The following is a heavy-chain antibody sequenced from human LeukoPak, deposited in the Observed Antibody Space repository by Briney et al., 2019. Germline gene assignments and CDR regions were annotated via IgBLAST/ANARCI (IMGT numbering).Heavy chain of an antibody. Sequence: GGSLRLSCEASGFIFSHYGMHRVRQAPGKGLEWVAVIWSDGSNRFYAGSVKGRFTISRDNSQNTVFLEMDSLRAEDTAMYYCARDAQRGFDYSNSLKYWGHGTLVTVSS. CDR2: IWSDGSNR. CDR3: ARDAQRGFDYSNSLKY. V-gene: IGHV3-33*01. D-gene: IGHD4-11*01. J-gene: IGHJ4*01. CDR1: GFIFSHYG.